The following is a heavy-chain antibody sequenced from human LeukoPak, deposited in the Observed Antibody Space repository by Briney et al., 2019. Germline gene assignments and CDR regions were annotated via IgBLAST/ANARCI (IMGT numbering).Heavy chain of an antibody. CDR2: ISGSGGST. V-gene: IGHV3-23*01. Sequence: GGSLTLSCAPSGFTFSSYAMSWVRQAPGEGLEWVSAISGSGGSTYYADSVKGRFTISRDNSKNTLYLQMNSLRAEDTAVYYCARSVPGGPYYDDSSGYPYWGQGTLVTVSS. J-gene: IGHJ4*02. CDR3: ARSVPGGPYYDDSSGYPY. D-gene: IGHD3-22*01. CDR1: GFTFSSYA.